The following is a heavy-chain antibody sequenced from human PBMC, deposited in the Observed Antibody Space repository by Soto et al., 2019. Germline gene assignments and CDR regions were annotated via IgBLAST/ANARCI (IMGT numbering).Heavy chain of an antibody. CDR1: GYIFKNYG. Sequence: GASVKVSCKASGYIFKNYGVSWVRQAPGQGLEWMGWISPYNGNTNYAQKFRGRVTMTTDTSTSTAYMELRSLTSDDTAVYHCARGGVGDCSGGSCPHNWFGPWGQGTLVTVSS. V-gene: IGHV1-18*01. CDR3: ARGGVGDCSGGSCPHNWFGP. J-gene: IGHJ5*02. CDR2: ISPYNGNT. D-gene: IGHD2-15*01.